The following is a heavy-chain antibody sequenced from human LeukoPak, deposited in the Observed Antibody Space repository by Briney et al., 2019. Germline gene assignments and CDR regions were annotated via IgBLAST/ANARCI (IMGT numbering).Heavy chain of an antibody. CDR3: ARRVSGGWEGRWFDP. Sequence: ASVKVSCKASGYTFTSYGISWVRQAPGQGLEWMGWISAYNGNANYAQKLQGRVTMTTDTSTSTAYMELRSLRSDDTAVYYCARRVSGGWEGRWFDPWGQGTLVTVSS. J-gene: IGHJ5*02. V-gene: IGHV1-18*01. D-gene: IGHD6-19*01. CDR1: GYTFTSYG. CDR2: ISAYNGNA.